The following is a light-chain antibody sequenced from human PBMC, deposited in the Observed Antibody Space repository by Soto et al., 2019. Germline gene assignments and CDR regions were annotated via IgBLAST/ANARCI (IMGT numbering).Light chain of an antibody. CDR2: DVS. CDR1: QSINNI. J-gene: IGKJ2*02. V-gene: IGKV3-11*01. CDR3: QQRANYPRGT. Sequence: EIVLTQSPATLSLSPGERATLSCTTSQSINNILAWYQEKPGQAPRLLIYDVSVRAAGIPARFSGSGSETDFTLTISSLAPEDSAIYYYQQRANYPRGTLSQGTKVEIK.